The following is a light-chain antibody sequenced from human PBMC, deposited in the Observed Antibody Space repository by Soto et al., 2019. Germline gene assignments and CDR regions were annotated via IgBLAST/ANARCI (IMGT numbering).Light chain of an antibody. Sequence: QSVLTQPPSASGAPGQSVTISCTGTSSDVGTHGYVSWYQQHAGKAPKLMIYDVTKRPSGVPDRFSGSKSANTASLNVSGLQAEDEDDYYCMCYAGGNNWVFGGGTKVTVL. J-gene: IGLJ3*02. CDR1: SSDVGTHGY. V-gene: IGLV2-8*01. CDR2: DVT. CDR3: MCYAGGNNWV.